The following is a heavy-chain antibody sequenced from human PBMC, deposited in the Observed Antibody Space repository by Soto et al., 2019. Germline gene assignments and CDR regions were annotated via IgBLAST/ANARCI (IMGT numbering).Heavy chain of an antibody. CDR3: ARDFNYGSGDY. D-gene: IGHD3-10*01. CDR2: INTGNGNT. V-gene: IGHV1-3*05. Sequence: QVQLVQSEAEEKKPGASVKVSCKASGYIFTSYAMQWVRKAPGQRLEWMGWINTGNGNTKYSQKFQGRVTITRDTSASTAYMELSSLRFEDTAVYYCARDFNYGSGDYWGQGTLVTVSS. CDR1: GYIFTSYA. J-gene: IGHJ4*02.